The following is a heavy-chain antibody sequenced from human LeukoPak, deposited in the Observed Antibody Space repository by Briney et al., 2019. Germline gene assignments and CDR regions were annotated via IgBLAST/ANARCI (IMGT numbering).Heavy chain of an antibody. CDR2: ISADDGNT. CDR1: GYTFTSYG. CDR3: VRDGYGSGRGYFDY. J-gene: IGHJ4*02. D-gene: IGHD3-10*01. Sequence: WASVKVPCKASGYTFTSYGFSWVRQAPGQGLEWMGWISADDGNTNYAQTLQGRVTMTTDTSTSTAYMELRSLRSDDTAVFYCVRDGYGSGRGYFDYWGQGTLVTVSS. V-gene: IGHV1-18*01.